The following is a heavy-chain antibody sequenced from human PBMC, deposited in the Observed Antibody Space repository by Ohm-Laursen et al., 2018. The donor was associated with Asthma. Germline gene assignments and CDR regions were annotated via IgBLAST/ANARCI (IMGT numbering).Heavy chain of an antibody. CDR1: GTSITTYY. D-gene: IGHD1-1*01. V-gene: IGHV4-59*07. Sequence: SDTLSLTCTVSGTSITTYYWNWIRQPPGKGLEWIGYIYYSGSTNYNPSLKSRVTLSLDTSKKQLSLKLTSVTAADTAVYYCTRGGGTPWWLDPWGQGTRVTVSS. CDR3: TRGGGTPWWLDP. J-gene: IGHJ5*02. CDR2: IYYSGST.